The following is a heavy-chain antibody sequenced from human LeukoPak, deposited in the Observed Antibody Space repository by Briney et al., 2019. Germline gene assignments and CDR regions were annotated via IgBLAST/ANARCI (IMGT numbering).Heavy chain of an antibody. CDR2: ISWNSGSI. CDR1: GFTFDDYA. CDR3: AKDLLSSTSFRFDY. J-gene: IGHJ4*02. D-gene: IGHD2-2*01. V-gene: IGHV3-9*03. Sequence: GRSLRLSCAASGFTFDDYAMHWVRQAPGKGLEWVSGISWNSGSIGYADSVKGRLTISRDNAKNSLYLQMNSLRAEDMALYYCAKDLLSSTSFRFDYWGQGTLVTVSS.